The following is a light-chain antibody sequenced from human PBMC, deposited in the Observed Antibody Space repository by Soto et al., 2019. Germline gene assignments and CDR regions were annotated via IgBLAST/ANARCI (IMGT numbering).Light chain of an antibody. V-gene: IGLV2-14*01. CDR3: SSYTTTSTLWV. J-gene: IGLJ3*02. CDR1: SSDVGGYNS. Sequence: QSVLTQPASVSGSPGQSITISCTETSSDVGGYNSVSWYQQHPGKAPKLMIFEVSNRPSGVSNRFSGSKSGNTASLTISGLHTEDEADYYCSSYTTTSTLWVFGGGTKLTVL. CDR2: EVS.